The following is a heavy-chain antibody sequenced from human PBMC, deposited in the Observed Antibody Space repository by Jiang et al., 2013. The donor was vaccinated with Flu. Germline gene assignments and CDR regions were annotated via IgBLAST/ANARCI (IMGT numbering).Heavy chain of an antibody. J-gene: IGHJ4*02. V-gene: IGHV4-31*03. CDR2: FYDGGST. D-gene: IGHD3-16*01. CDR1: GGSISKGGYY. Sequence: PGLVKSSQTLSLTCTVSGGSISKGGYYWNWIRQHPGRGLEWIGYFYDGGSTDYNPSLKSRVTISEDTSKNQFSLRLKSVTAADTAVYYCARSDSLPRSGGFDYWGQGTLVTVSS. CDR3: ARSDSLPRSGGFDY.